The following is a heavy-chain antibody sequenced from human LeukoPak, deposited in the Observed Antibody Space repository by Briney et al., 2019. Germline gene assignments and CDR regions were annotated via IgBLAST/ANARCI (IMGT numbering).Heavy chain of an antibody. CDR1: AFTFRSHG. V-gene: IGHV3-21*01. Sequence: GGSLRLSCATSAFTFRSHGMHWVRQAPGKGLEWVSFISTSSSYINYADSVKGRFTISRDNAKNSLSLQINSLRAEDTAVYYCARDSGVGPCLFCSGFDIWGQGTMVTVSS. CDR2: ISTSSSYI. D-gene: IGHD2-15*01. CDR3: ARDSGVGPCLFCSGFDI. J-gene: IGHJ3*02.